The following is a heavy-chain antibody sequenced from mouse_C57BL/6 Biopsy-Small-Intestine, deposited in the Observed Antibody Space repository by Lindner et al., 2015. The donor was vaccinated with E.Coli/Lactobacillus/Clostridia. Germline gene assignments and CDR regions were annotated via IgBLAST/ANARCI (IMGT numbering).Heavy chain of an antibody. D-gene: IGHD1-2*01. Sequence: SVKVSCKTSGFTFTGYHMHWVRQAPGQGLEWMGWVDPDSGDTRYAQRFQGRVTMTRDTSISTAYMELNGLKVDDTAVYYCARDQPHRLGLCTGGSCPWDSWGQGTLVTVSS. CDR3: ARDQPHRLGLCTGGSCPWDS. CDR1: GFTFTGYH. V-gene: IGHV1-36*01. CDR2: VDPDSGDT. J-gene: IGHJ4*01.